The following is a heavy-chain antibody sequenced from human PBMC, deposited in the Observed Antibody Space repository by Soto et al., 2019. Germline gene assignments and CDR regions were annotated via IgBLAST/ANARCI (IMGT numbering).Heavy chain of an antibody. CDR1: GFTFSNAW. J-gene: IGHJ4*02. CDR2: IKSKTDGGTT. CDR3: ANDYSSGWPDFDY. V-gene: IGHV3-15*07. Sequence: GGSLRLSCAASGFTFSNAWMNWVRQAPGKGLEWVGRIKSKTDGGTTDYAAPVKGRFTISRDDSKNTLYLQMNSLKTEDTAVYYCANDYSSGWPDFDYWGQGTLVTVSS. D-gene: IGHD6-19*01.